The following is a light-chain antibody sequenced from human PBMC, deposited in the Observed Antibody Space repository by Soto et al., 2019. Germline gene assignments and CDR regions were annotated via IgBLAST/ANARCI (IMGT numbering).Light chain of an antibody. J-gene: IGLJ1*01. CDR3: SSYTSSTNYV. CDR2: EVS. CDR1: SIDIAPYNY. Sequence: QSVLTQPASVSGSPGQSLTPSCTGTSIDIAPYNYVSWYQQHPGKAPKLIIYEVSYRPSGISNRFSGSKSGNTASLTISGLQAEDEADYYCSSYTSSTNYVFGTGTKVTVL. V-gene: IGLV2-14*01.